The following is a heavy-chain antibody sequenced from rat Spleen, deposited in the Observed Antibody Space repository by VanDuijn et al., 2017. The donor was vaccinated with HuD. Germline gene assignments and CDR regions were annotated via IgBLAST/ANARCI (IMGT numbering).Heavy chain of an antibody. CDR1: GFTFSSFA. J-gene: IGHJ2*01. CDR2: ISYDGGNT. CDR3: TRETGYNSYFDY. D-gene: IGHD4-1*01. Sequence: EVRLVESGGGLVQPGRSLKLSCAASGFTFSSFAMAWVRQAPTKGLEWVASISYDGGNTYYRDSVKGRFTISRDDEESTLYLQMDSLRSEDTATYYCTRETGYNSYFDYWGQGVMVTVSS. V-gene: IGHV5S23*01.